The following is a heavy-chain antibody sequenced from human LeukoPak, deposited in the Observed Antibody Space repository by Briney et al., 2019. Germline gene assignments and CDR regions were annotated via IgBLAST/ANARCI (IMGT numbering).Heavy chain of an antibody. J-gene: IGHJ6*03. CDR1: GGSISSSNW. V-gene: IGHV4-4*02. Sequence: SETLSLTCAVSGGSISSSNWWSWVRQPPGKGLEWIGEINHSGSTNYNPSLKSRVTISVDTSKNQFSLKLSSVTAADTAVYYCARLSSGYYGSGSYRPYYYYYMDVWGKGTTVTISS. D-gene: IGHD3-10*01. CDR2: INHSGST. CDR3: ARLSSGYYGSGSYRPYYYYYMDV.